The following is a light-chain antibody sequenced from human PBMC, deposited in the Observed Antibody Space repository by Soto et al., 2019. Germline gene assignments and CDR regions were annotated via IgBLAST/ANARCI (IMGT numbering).Light chain of an antibody. CDR3: QQAKSFPIT. CDR1: QDICNW. J-gene: IGKJ5*01. CDR2: SAS. Sequence: DIQVTQSPPSMAASVGDRVTITCRASQDICNWMTWYQQKPGKAPKLLIYSASTLVRGVPSRFSGSGSGTEFTLTISGLQPEDSLTYYCQQAKSFPITFGQGTRLDI. V-gene: IGKV1-12*01.